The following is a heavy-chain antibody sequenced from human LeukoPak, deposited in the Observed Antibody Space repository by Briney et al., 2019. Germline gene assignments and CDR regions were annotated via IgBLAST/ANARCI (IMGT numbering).Heavy chain of an antibody. D-gene: IGHD1-26*01. V-gene: IGHV3-7*01. Sequence: GGSLRLSSAASGFTSCSYWMDWVRHDPGKGLEWVANIKQDGREKYYVDSVKSRFTISRDNAKNSLYLQMNSLRAEDTAVYYCARESDSGSYHFDYWGQGTLVTVSS. J-gene: IGHJ4*02. CDR3: ARESDSGSYHFDY. CDR2: IKQDGREK. CDR1: GFTSCSYW.